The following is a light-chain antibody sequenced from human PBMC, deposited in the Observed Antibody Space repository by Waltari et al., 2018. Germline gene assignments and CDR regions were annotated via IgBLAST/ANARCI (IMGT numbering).Light chain of an antibody. Sequence: DIQMTQSPSTLSASVGDRVTITCRASQSIDIWLAWYQQKPGKAPKLLIYKASTLERGVPARCSGSGSGTEFTLTISSLQPDDFATYYCQQYNIYWTFGQGTKVEIK. CDR2: KAS. CDR1: QSIDIW. J-gene: IGKJ1*01. V-gene: IGKV1-5*03. CDR3: QQYNIYWT.